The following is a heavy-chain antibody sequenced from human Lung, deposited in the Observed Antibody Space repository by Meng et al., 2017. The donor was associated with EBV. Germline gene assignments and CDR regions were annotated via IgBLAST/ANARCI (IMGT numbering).Heavy chain of an antibody. CDR3: ASGTPGRSYCDY. D-gene: IGHD2-15*01. J-gene: IGHJ4*02. CDR1: GYTFGSYG. CDR2: FVNYVDT. V-gene: IGHV1-18*01. Sequence: QVHAPQSGPGVKKPGVSVRVSCKASGYTFGSYGICWVRQAPGQGLEWMGWFVNYVDTYPAPKFQGRVTMTTDTHTNTAFMELRSLTSDDTAVYYCASGTPGRSYCDYWGQGTLVTASS.